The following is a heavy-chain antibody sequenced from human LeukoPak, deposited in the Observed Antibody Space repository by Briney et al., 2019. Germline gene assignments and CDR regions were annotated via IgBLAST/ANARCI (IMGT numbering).Heavy chain of an antibody. J-gene: IGHJ5*02. CDR3: ARDRPAYYYDSSGYP. V-gene: IGHV4-61*02. CDR2: IYTSGST. Sequence: SETLSLTCTVSGGSISSGSYDWGWIRQPGGKGLEWIGRIYTSGSTNYNPSLKSRVTISVDTSKNQFSLKLSSVTAADTAVYYCARDRPAYYYDSSGYPWGQGTLVTVSS. D-gene: IGHD3-22*01. CDR1: GGSISSGSYD.